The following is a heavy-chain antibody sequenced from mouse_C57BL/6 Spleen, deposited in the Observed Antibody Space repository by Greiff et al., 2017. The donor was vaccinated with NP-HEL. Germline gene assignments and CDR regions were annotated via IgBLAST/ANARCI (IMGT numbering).Heavy chain of an antibody. CDR2: ISYSGST. D-gene: IGHD4-1*01. V-gene: IGHV3-8*01. CDR1: GYSITSDY. Sequence: EVKLVESGPGLAKPSQTLSLTCSVSGYSITSDYWNWIRKFPGNKLEYMGYISYSGSTYYNPSLKSRISITRDTSKNQYYLQLNSVTTEDTATYYCARTKLGRGYAMDYWGQGTSVTVSS. CDR3: ARTKLGRGYAMDY. J-gene: IGHJ4*01.